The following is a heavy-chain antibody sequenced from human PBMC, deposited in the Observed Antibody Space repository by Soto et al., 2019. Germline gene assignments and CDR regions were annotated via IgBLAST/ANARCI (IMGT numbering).Heavy chain of an antibody. CDR3: AKGNTAENYGMDV. J-gene: IGHJ6*02. CDR2: ISYDGSNK. V-gene: IGHV3-30*18. CDR1: GFTFSSYG. Sequence: QVQLVESGGGVVQPGRSLRLSGAASGFTFSSYGMHWVRQAPGKGLEWVAVISYDGSNKYYADSVKGRFTISRDNSKNTLYLQMNSLRAEDTAVYYCAKGNTAENYGMDVWGQGTTVTVSS. D-gene: IGHD2-2*02.